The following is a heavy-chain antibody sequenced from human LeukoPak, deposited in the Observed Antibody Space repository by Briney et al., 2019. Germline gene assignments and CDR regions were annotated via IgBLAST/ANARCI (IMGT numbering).Heavy chain of an antibody. CDR3: AKVEGLLWFGELYPGS. CDR2: ISSRSSYI. D-gene: IGHD3-10*01. Sequence: GGSLRLSCAASGFTFSSYSMNWVRQAPGKGLEWVASISSRSSYIYYADSVKGRFTISRDNAKNSLYLQMNSLRAEDTAVYYCAKVEGLLWFGELYPGSWGQGTLVTVSS. CDR1: GFTFSSYS. J-gene: IGHJ5*02. V-gene: IGHV3-21*04.